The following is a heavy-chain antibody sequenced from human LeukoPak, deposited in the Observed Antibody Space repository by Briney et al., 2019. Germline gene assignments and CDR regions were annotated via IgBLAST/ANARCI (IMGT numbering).Heavy chain of an antibody. CDR3: ARGLPAPADQYYMDV. V-gene: IGHV1-2*02. CDR1: GYTFTGYY. Sequence: ASVKVPCKASGYTFTGYYMHWVRQAPGQGLEWMGWINPNSGGTDYAQKFQGRVTMTRDTSISTAYMELRRLRSDDTAVYYCARGLPAPADQYYMDVWGKGTTVTVSS. CDR2: INPNSGGT. D-gene: IGHD2-2*01. J-gene: IGHJ6*03.